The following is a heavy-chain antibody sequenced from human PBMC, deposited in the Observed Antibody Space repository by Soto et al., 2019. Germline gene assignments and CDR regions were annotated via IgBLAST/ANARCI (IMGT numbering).Heavy chain of an antibody. V-gene: IGHV3-23*01. CDR3: AKDYASTWYWYFDH. Sequence: LRLSCAASGFSFSNFAMSWVRQAPGTGLEWVSSISGSGDKTYYLDSVKGRFTISRDNSKNTLYLHMNSLGAEDTAVYFCAKDYASTWYWYFDHWGQGTLVTVSS. CDR1: GFSFSNFA. J-gene: IGHJ4*02. CDR2: ISGSGDKT. D-gene: IGHD6-13*01.